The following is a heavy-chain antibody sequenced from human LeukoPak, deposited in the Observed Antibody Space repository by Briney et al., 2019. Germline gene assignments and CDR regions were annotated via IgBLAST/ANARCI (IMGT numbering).Heavy chain of an antibody. CDR1: GFTFSTRW. V-gene: IGHV3-7*03. CDR2: IKGDDSRR. Sequence: PGGSLRLSCAASGFTFSTRWMAWVRQSPGKNPEWVANIKGDDSRRNYVDSVKGRFTISRDNVKNSLYLQLSSLRAEDTAVYYCARDPSPCSNNICYDVFDIWGQGTMVIVSS. D-gene: IGHD2-2*01. CDR3: ARDPSPCSNNICYDVFDI. J-gene: IGHJ3*02.